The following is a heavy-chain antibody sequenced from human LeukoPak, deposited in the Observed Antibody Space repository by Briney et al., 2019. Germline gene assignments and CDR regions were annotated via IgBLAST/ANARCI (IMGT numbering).Heavy chain of an antibody. V-gene: IGHV1-46*01. CDR3: ARGSQVPAALPSHFDY. Sequence: ASVKVSCKASGYTFTTYYMHWVRQAPGQGLEWMGIINPSGGSTSYAQNFQGRVTMTRDTSTNTVYMELRSLRSEDTAVYYCARGSQVPAALPSHFDYWGQGTLVAVSS. D-gene: IGHD2-2*01. J-gene: IGHJ4*02. CDR1: GYTFTTYY. CDR2: INPSGGST.